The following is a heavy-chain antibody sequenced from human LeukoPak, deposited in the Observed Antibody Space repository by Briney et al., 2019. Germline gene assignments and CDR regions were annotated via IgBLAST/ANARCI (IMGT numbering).Heavy chain of an antibody. Sequence: SETLCLTCTVSGGSLSTSYWSWVRQSPGKGLEWIGYSYYSGSTKYNPSLKSRGTISIDTSKNQFSLKLSSVTAADTAVYYCARQIMKYSSGWYLDYWGQGILVTVSS. CDR2: SYYSGST. J-gene: IGHJ4*02. V-gene: IGHV4-59*08. CDR1: GGSLSTSY. CDR3: ARQIMKYSSGWYLDY. D-gene: IGHD6-19*01.